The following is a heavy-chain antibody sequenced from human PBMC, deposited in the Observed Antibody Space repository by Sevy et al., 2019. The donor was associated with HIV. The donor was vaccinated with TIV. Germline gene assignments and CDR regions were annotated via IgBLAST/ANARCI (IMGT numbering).Heavy chain of an antibody. V-gene: IGHV3-7*01. D-gene: IGHD3-16*01. CDR3: ARTGSYADTYYYYYAMDV. J-gene: IGHJ6*02. CDR1: GFSLINYA. CDR2: INQDGSEE. Sequence: GGSLRLSCKATGFSLINYAIHWVRQAPGKGLEWVANINQDGSEENYVDSVKGRFTIFRDNAKNSLFLQMNSLRAEDTAVYYCARTGSYADTYYYYYAMDVWGPGTTVTVSS.